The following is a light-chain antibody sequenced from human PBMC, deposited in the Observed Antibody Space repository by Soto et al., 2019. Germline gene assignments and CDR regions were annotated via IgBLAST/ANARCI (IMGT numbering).Light chain of an antibody. CDR3: AAWDDRLNGYV. Sequence: QLVLTQPPSTSGIPGQRVTISCSGASSNIGSNNVNWYQQLPGTAPKLLIFGNDQRPSGVPDRFSGSKSGTSASLAISGLQSEDEADYFCAAWDDRLNGYVFGTGTKLTVL. CDR2: GND. J-gene: IGLJ1*01. V-gene: IGLV1-44*01. CDR1: SSNIGSNN.